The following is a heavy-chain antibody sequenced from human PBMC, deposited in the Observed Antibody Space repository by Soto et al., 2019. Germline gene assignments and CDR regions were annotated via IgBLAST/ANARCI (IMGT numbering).Heavy chain of an antibody. Sequence: SVKVSCKASGGTFSSYAISWVRQAPGQGLEWMGGIIPIFGTANYAQKFQGRVTITADESTSTAYMELSSLRSEDTAVYYCARLEYSSSSPYYPIGYWGQGTLVTVSS. D-gene: IGHD6-6*01. CDR1: GGTFSSYA. V-gene: IGHV1-69*13. CDR3: ARLEYSSSSPYYPIGY. CDR2: IIPIFGTA. J-gene: IGHJ4*02.